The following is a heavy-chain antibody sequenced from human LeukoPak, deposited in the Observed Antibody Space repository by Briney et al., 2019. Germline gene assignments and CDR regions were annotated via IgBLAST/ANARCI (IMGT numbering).Heavy chain of an antibody. CDR2: INHSGST. V-gene: IGHV4-34*01. D-gene: IGHD1-26*01. CDR1: GGSFSGYY. CDR3: ARVGGSYYDY. Sequence: PSKTLSLTCAVYGGSFSGYYWSWIRQPPGKGLEWIGEINHSGSTNYNPSLKSRVTISVDTSKNQFSLKLSSVTAADTAVYYCARVGGSYYDYWGQGTLVTVSS. J-gene: IGHJ4*02.